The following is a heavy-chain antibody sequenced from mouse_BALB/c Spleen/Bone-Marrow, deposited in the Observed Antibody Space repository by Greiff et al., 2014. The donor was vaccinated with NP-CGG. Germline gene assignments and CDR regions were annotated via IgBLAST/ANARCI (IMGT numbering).Heavy chain of an antibody. CDR3: ARFITTGTMDY. Sequence: VQLQQSGPGLVAPSQSLSITCTASGFSLSRYSIHWVRQPPGEGLEWLGVIWGGGNTDYNSALKSRLSISKDNSKSQVFLKMNSLQTDDTAMYYCARFITTGTMDYWGQGTSVTVSS. D-gene: IGHD1-1*01. CDR1: GFSLSRYS. CDR2: IWGGGNT. V-gene: IGHV2-6-4*01. J-gene: IGHJ4*01.